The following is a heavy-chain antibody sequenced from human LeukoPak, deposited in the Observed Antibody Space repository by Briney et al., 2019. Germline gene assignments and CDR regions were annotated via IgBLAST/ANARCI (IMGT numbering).Heavy chain of an antibody. CDR1: GYTFSRSA. Sequence: PGRSLRLSCAASGYTFSRSAMHWVRQPPGKGLEWMAVISNDGMRKFHADSVKGRFTISRDNSKNTLYLQMDSLTTEDTTLYYCARRRDGYNPEHDYWGPGYLVTVSS. J-gene: IGHJ4*01. D-gene: IGHD5-24*01. CDR3: ARRRDGYNPEHDY. V-gene: IGHV3-30*04. CDR2: ISNDGMRK.